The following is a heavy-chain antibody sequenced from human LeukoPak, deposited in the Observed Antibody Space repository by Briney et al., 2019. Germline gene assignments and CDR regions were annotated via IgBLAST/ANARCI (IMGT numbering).Heavy chain of an antibody. CDR2: ISAYNGNT. CDR1: GYTFSNYD. Sequence: ASVKVSCKASGYTFSNYDITWVRQATGQGLEWMGWISAYNGNTNYAQKLQGRVTMTTDTSTSTAYMELRSLRSDDTAVYYCARRGALDDYGDYVGSYWGQGTLVTVSS. CDR3: ARRGALDDYGDYVGSY. D-gene: IGHD4-17*01. J-gene: IGHJ4*02. V-gene: IGHV1-18*01.